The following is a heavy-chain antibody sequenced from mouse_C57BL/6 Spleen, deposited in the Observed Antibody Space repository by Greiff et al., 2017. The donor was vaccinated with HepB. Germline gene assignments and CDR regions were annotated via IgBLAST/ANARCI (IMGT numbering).Heavy chain of an antibody. V-gene: IGHV1-55*01. J-gene: IGHJ2*01. CDR3: AIHCYGSSYGY. CDR2: IYPGSGST. Sequence: VQLQQSGAELVKPGASVKMSCKASGYTFTSYWITWVKQRPGQGLEWIGDIYPGSGSTNYNEKFKSKATLTVDTSSSTAYMQLSSLTSEDSAVYYCAIHCYGSSYGYWGQGTTLTVSS. CDR1: GYTFTSYW. D-gene: IGHD1-1*01.